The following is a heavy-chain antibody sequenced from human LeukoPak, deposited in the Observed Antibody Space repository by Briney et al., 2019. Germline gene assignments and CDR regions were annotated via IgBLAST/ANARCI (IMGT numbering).Heavy chain of an antibody. J-gene: IGHJ4*02. D-gene: IGHD3-3*01. CDR3: ARAIFGVAIPSYHFDY. CDR1: GYTIISFG. Sequence: GASVKVSCKASGYTIISFGISWVRQAPGQGLEWMGWISAYNGNTNYAQKLQGRVTMTTDTSTSTAYMELRSLRSDDTAVYYCARAIFGVAIPSYHFDYWGQGTLVTVSA. V-gene: IGHV1-18*01. CDR2: ISAYNGNT.